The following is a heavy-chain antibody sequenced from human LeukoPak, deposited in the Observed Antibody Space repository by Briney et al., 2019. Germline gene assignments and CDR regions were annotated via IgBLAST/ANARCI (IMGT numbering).Heavy chain of an antibody. Sequence: PGGSLRLSCAASGFSFSSFGMSWVRQAPGKGLEWVSRISGSDGSTDYADSVKGRFTISRDNSKNTLYLQMNSLRAEDTAIYYCAKFYRATRGAFDSWGQGTLVTVSS. CDR2: ISGSDGST. D-gene: IGHD2-8*02. V-gene: IGHV3-23*01. CDR1: GFSFSSFG. J-gene: IGHJ4*02. CDR3: AKFYRATRGAFDS.